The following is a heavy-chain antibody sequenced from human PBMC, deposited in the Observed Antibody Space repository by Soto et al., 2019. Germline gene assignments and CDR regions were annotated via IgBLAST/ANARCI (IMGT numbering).Heavy chain of an antibody. CDR3: ARHVRGVTDYYYGMDV. J-gene: IGHJ6*02. Sequence: SETLSLTCAVYGGSFSGYYWSWIRQPPGKGLEWIGGINHSGSTNYNPSLKSRVTISVDTSKNQFSLKLSSVTAADTAVYYCARHVRGVTDYYYGMDVWGQGTTVTVSS. V-gene: IGHV4-34*01. CDR1: GGSFSGYY. D-gene: IGHD3-10*02. CDR2: INHSGST.